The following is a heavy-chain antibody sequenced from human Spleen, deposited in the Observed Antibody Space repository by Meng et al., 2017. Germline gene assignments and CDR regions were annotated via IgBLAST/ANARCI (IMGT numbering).Heavy chain of an antibody. D-gene: IGHD4-11*01. CDR1: GGPFSDYY. CDR3: ARGPTTMAHDFDY. Sequence: QVQLTQGGAGLLKPSETLSLTCVVSGGPFSDYYWSWIRQPPGKGLEWIGEINHSGSTNYNPSLESRATISVDTSQNNLSLKLSSVTAADSAVYYCARGPTTMAHDFDYWGQGTLVTVSS. J-gene: IGHJ4*02. V-gene: IGHV4-34*01. CDR2: INHSGST.